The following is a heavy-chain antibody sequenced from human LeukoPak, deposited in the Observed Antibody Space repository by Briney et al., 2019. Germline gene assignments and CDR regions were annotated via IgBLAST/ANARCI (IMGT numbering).Heavy chain of an antibody. CDR1: GFTFSSYA. Sequence: GGSLRLSCAASGFTFSSYAMHWVRQAPGKGLEWVAVISYDGSNKYYADSVKGRFTISRDNSKNTLYLQMNSLRAEDTAVYYRARGHTRWLQLVVRSGYFDYWGQGTLVTVSS. J-gene: IGHJ4*02. CDR3: ARGHTRWLQLVVRSGYFDY. D-gene: IGHD5-12*01. V-gene: IGHV3-30-3*01. CDR2: ISYDGSNK.